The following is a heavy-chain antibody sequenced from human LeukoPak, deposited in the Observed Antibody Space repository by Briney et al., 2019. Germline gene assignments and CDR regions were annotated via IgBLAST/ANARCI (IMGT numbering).Heavy chain of an antibody. CDR2: ISSRSSYI. J-gene: IGHJ4*02. CDR3: ARSITMIVVVIAPFDY. V-gene: IGHV3-21*01. CDR1: GFTFSSYS. D-gene: IGHD3-22*01. Sequence: GGALRLSCAASGFTFSSYSMNWGRQAPGKGLEWVSSISSRSSYIYYADSVKGRFTISRDNAKNSLYLKMNSLRAEDTAVYYCARSITMIVVVIAPFDYWGQGTLVTVSS.